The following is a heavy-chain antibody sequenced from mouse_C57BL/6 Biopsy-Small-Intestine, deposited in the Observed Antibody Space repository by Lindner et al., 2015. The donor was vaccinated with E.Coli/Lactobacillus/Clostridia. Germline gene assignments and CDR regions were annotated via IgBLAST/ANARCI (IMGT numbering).Heavy chain of an antibody. D-gene: IGHD1-2*01. Sequence: VQLQESGADLVRPGASVKLSCTASDFNIKDDYMHWVKQRPEQGLEWIGWIDPENGDTKYASKFRGKATLTSDTSSNTAYLQLSSLTSEDTAVYYCTTGIRRNYFSMDYWGQGTSVTVSS. J-gene: IGHJ4*01. CDR2: IDPENGDT. CDR1: DFNIKDDY. CDR3: TTGIRRNYFSMDY. V-gene: IGHV14-4*01.